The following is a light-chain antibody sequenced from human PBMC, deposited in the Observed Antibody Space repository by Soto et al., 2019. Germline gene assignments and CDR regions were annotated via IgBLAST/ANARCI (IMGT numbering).Light chain of an antibody. V-gene: IGKV3-20*01. CDR2: SAS. Sequence: EIVLTQSPGTLSLSPGERATLSCRASQSVSSNLAWYQQKPGQAPRLLIYSASRRATGIPDTFTGSGSGTDFTLTITRLEPEDFALYYCQQYGHSPRTFGQGTKVDIK. CDR1: QSVSSN. J-gene: IGKJ1*01. CDR3: QQYGHSPRT.